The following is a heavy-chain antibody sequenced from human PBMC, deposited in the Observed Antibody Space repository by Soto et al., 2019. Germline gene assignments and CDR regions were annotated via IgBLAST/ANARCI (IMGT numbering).Heavy chain of an antibody. V-gene: IGHV4-31*03. CDR2: ISYSGIT. CDR1: GASISSGGYY. CDR3: ARRCSSSFDY. Sequence: SETLSLTCTVSGASISSGGYYWTWFRQHPEKGLEWIGYISYSGITYYHPSLKSRVTISVDTSKNQFSLNLSSVTAADTAVYYCARRCSSSFDYWGQGTLVTVSS. J-gene: IGHJ4*02. D-gene: IGHD6-13*01.